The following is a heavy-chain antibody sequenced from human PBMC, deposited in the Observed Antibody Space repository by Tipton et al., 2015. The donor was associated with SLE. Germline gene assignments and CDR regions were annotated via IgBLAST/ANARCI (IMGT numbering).Heavy chain of an antibody. CDR1: GGSISSGGYY. D-gene: IGHD3-16*01. J-gene: IGHJ2*01. CDR2: IYYSGST. V-gene: IGHV4-31*03. CDR3: ARVLRGGLNL. Sequence: TLSLTCTVSGGSISSGGYYWSWLRQLPGKGLEWIGYIYYSGSTFYNPSLKSRVSISVDRSNNQFSLKLRSLTAADTAVYYCARVLRGGLNLWGRGTLVTVSS.